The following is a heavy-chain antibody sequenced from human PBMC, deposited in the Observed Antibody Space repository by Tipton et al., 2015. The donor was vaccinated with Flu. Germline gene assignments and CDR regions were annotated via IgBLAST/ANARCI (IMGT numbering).Heavy chain of an antibody. CDR3: ARRAVAGNYPFDF. CDR2: IKQDARET. V-gene: IGHV3-7*01. J-gene: IGHJ4*02. CDR1: GFTFGTYW. Sequence: SLRLSCAASGFTFGTYWMSWVRQAPGKGLEWVANIKQDARETYYLDSVRGRFTISRDNARNSLSLQMNSLRAEDTAVYYCARRAVAGNYPFDFWGQGTLVTVS. D-gene: IGHD6-19*01.